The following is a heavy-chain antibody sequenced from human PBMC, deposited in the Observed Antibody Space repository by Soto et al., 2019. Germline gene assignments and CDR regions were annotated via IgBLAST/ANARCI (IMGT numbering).Heavy chain of an antibody. D-gene: IGHD3-9*01. CDR2: VYNDGSA. Sequence: PSETLSLTCDVSGVSISSGNWWSWVRQPPGKGLEWIAEVYNDGSANYHPSLESRATISVDRSKNQFSLRLSSVTAADTGKYYCARPPGYISDWYYFDLWGQGTQVTVSS. J-gene: IGHJ4*02. CDR1: GVSISSGNW. CDR3: ARPPGYISDWYYFDL. V-gene: IGHV4-4*02.